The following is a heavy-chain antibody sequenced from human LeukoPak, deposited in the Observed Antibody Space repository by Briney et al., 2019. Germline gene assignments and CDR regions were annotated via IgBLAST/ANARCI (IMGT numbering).Heavy chain of an antibody. J-gene: IGHJ4*02. CDR3: ARGIGYRAKYFDY. CDR1: GGSFSGYY. Sequence: PETLSLTCAVYGGSFSGYYWSWIRQPPGKGLEWIGEINHSGSTNYNPSLKSRVTISVDTSKNQFSLKLSSVTAADTAVYYCARGIGYRAKYFDYWGQGTLVTVSS. V-gene: IGHV4-34*01. CDR2: INHSGST. D-gene: IGHD6-25*01.